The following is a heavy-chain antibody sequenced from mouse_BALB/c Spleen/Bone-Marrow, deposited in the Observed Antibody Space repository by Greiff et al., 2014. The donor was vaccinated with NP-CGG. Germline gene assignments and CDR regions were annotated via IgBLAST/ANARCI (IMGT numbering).Heavy chain of an antibody. CDR1: GFTFSSFG. Sequence: EVQVVESGGGLVQPGGSRKLSCAASGFTFSSFGMHWVRQAPEKGLEWVAYISSGSSTTYYAETVKGRFTISRDNPNTTLFLQMTSLRSEDTAIYYCAKGYGSSYGFADWGQGTLLTVSA. CDR3: AKGYGSSYGFAD. J-gene: IGHJ3*01. CDR2: ISSGSSTT. D-gene: IGHD1-1*01. V-gene: IGHV5-17*02.